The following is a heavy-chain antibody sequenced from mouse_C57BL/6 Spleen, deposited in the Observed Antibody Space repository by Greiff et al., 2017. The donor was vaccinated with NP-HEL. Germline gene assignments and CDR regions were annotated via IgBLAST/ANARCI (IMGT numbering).Heavy chain of an antibody. CDR1: GYSFTDYN. D-gene: IGHD2-5*01. Sequence: VQLQQPGAELVKPGASVKISCKASGYSFTDYNMNWVKQSNGKSLEWIGVINPNYGTTSYNQKFKGKATLTVDQSSSTAYMQLNSLTSEDSAVYYCATYYSNHEAMDYWGQGTSVTVSS. CDR3: ATYYSNHEAMDY. CDR2: INPNYGTT. J-gene: IGHJ4*01. V-gene: IGHV1-39*01.